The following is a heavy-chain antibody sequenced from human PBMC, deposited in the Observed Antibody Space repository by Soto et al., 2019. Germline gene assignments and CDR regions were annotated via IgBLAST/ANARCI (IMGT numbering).Heavy chain of an antibody. J-gene: IGHJ4*02. D-gene: IGHD2-2*01. V-gene: IGHV3-30*04. CDR2: ISYDGSNK. Sequence: GGSLRLSRAASGFTFSSYAMHWVRQAPGKGLEWVAIISYDGSNKYYADSVKGRFTISRDNSKNTLYLQMNSLRAEDTAVYYCAKGRDQLLWNYFDYRGQGTLVTVSS. CDR1: GFTFSSYA. CDR3: AKGRDQLLWNYFDY.